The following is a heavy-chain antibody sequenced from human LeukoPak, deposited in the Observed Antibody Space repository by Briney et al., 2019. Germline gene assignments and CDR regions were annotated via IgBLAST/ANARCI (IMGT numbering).Heavy chain of an antibody. CDR1: GFTFSSYG. CDR2: IRYDGSNK. D-gene: IGHD3-3*01. J-gene: IGHJ3*02. V-gene: IGHV3-30*02. CDR3: ARQLLEWLENDAFDI. Sequence: GGSLRLSCAASGFTFSSYGMHWVRQAPGKGLEWVAFIRYDGSNKYYADSVKGRFTISRDNSKNTLYPQMNSLRAEDTAVYYCARQLLEWLENDAFDIWGQGTMVTVSP.